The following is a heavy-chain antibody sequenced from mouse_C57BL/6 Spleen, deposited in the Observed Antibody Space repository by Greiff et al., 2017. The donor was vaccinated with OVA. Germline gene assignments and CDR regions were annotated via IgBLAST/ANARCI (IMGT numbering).Heavy chain of an antibody. CDR2: FHPYNDDT. CDR3: ARLRYYGSSPYAMDY. CDR1: GYTFTTYP. Sequence: VQLQQSGAELVKPGASVKMSCKASGYTFTTYPIEWMKQNHGKSLEWIGNFHPYNDDTKYNEQFKGKATLTVEKSSSTVYLVLSRLTSDDSAVYYCARLRYYGSSPYAMDYWGQGTSVTVSS. D-gene: IGHD1-1*01. V-gene: IGHV1-47*01. J-gene: IGHJ4*01.